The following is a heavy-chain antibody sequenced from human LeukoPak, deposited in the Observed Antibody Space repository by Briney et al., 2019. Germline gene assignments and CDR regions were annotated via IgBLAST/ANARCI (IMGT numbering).Heavy chain of an antibody. Sequence: GGSLRLSCAASGFTFSIYAMSWVRQPPGKGLEWVSALIGSGGSTYYADSVKSRFTISRDNSQNTLYLQMNTLRAEDTPVYYCAKSRPLYSSSPIDYWGQGTLVTVSS. J-gene: IGHJ4*02. CDR2: LIGSGGST. V-gene: IGHV3-23*01. D-gene: IGHD6-13*01. CDR1: GFTFSIYA. CDR3: AKSRPLYSSSPIDY.